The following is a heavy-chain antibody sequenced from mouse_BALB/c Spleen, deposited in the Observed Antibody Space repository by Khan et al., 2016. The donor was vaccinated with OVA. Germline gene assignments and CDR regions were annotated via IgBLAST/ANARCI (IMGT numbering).Heavy chain of an antibody. CDR2: ISYSGRT. CDR3: ASSVTITTVVATDFDY. D-gene: IGHD1-1*01. V-gene: IGHV3-2*02. J-gene: IGHJ2*01. CDR1: GYSITSDYA. Sequence: EVQLQESGPGLVNPSQSLSLTCTVPGYSITSDYAWNWIRQFPGNKLEWMGSISYSGRTSYNPSLKSRISITRDTSKNQVFLQLNSVTTGDTASDCCASSVTITTVVATDFDYWGQGTTLTVSS.